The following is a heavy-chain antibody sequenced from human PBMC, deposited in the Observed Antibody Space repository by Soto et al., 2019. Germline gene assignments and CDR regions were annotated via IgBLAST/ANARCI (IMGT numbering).Heavy chain of an antibody. CDR2: IFYTGST. CDR1: GGSIHDYY. Sequence: QVQLQESGPGLVKPSQTLSLTCTVSGGSIHDYYWVWIRQPPGKGLEWSGSIFYTGSTDYNPSLKSRVTRSLATSKNQFSLNLSSVTAADTAVYYCARVNRGAFDHWGQGALVTVSS. CDR3: ARVNRGAFDH. J-gene: IGHJ4*02. V-gene: IGHV4-59*01.